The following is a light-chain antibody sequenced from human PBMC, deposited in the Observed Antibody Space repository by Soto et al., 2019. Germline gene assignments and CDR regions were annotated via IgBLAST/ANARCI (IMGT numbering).Light chain of an antibody. CDR2: KAS. V-gene: IGKV1-5*03. J-gene: IGKJ4*02. CDR3: HPYSTFPLST. CDR1: QSISIW. Sequence: TITCRSSQSISIWLAWYQQKPGKAPKILIYKASSLESGVPSRFSGSGSGTEFTLTISSLQPDEVGTRDCHPYSTFPLSTFGEGTKVDIK.